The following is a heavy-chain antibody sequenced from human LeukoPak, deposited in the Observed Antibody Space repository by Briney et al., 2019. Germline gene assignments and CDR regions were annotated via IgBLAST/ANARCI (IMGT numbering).Heavy chain of an antibody. CDR2: IYSGGST. Sequence: GGSLRLSCAASGFTVSSNYMSWVRQAPGKGLEWVSVIYSGGSTYYADSVKGRFTISRDNSKNTLYLQMNSLRAEDTAVYYCARDVPAHCSSTSCYRYYYYMDVWGKGTTVTVSS. V-gene: IGHV3-66*02. D-gene: IGHD2-2*02. CDR1: GFTVSSNY. J-gene: IGHJ6*03. CDR3: ARDVPAHCSSTSCYRYYYYMDV.